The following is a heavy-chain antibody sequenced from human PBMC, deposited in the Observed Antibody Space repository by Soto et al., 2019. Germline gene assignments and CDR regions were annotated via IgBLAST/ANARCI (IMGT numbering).Heavy chain of an antibody. CDR3: ARDQCSSTSCYSF. CDR2: ISSSSSYI. D-gene: IGHD2-2*01. Sequence: EVQLVESGGGLVKPGGSLRLSCAASGFTFSSYSMNWVRQAPGKGLEWVSSISSSSSYIYYADSVKGRFTISRDNAKNSLYLQMNSLRAADTAVYYCARDQCSSTSCYSFWGQGTLVTVSS. J-gene: IGHJ4*02. V-gene: IGHV3-21*01. CDR1: GFTFSSYS.